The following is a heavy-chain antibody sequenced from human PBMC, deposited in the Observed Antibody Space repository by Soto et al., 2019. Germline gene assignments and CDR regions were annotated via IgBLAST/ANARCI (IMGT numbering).Heavy chain of an antibody. J-gene: IGHJ5*02. CDR3: ARDGDPGYSFWSGPLGGGRLDP. D-gene: IGHD3-3*01. CDR1: GGTFGNTA. CDR2: IVPMFGTA. V-gene: IGHV1-69*12. Sequence: QVQLVQSGAEVKEPGSSVNVSCKTSGGTFGNTAVTWVRQAPGQGLEWIGGIVPMFGTANYAQKFRGRVTIKADESTSTAYMELSSLRSDDTAVYYCARDGDPGYSFWSGPLGGGRLDPWGQGTLVTVSS.